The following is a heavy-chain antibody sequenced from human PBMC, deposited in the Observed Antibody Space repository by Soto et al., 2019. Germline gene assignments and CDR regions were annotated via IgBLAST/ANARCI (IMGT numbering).Heavy chain of an antibody. J-gene: IGHJ4*02. CDR2: ISGSGGST. CDR1: GFTFSSYA. V-gene: IGHV3-23*01. D-gene: IGHD6-13*01. Sequence: PGGSLRLSCAASGFTFSSYAMSWVRQAPGKGLEWVSAISGSGGSTYYADSVKCRFTISRDNSKNTLYLQMNSLRAEDTAVYYCARWDSSSYPFDYWGQGTLVTVSS. CDR3: ARWDSSSYPFDY.